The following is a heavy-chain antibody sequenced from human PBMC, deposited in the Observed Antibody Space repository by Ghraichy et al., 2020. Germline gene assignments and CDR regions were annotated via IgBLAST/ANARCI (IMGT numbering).Heavy chain of an antibody. Sequence: ETLFLTCTVSGGSISNYYWSWIRQPPGKGLEWIGYVYYSGSTNYNPSLKSRVTISVDTSKNQFSLKLSSVTAADTAVYYCARQIGAGYSFGFFDSWGQGTLVTVSS. D-gene: IGHD5-18*01. CDR1: GGSISNYY. V-gene: IGHV4-59*01. CDR2: VYYSGST. CDR3: ARQIGAGYSFGFFDS. J-gene: IGHJ4*02.